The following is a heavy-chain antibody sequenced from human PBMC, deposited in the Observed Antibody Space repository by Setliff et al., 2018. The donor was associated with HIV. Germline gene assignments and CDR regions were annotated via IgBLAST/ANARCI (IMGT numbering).Heavy chain of an antibody. V-gene: IGHV3-21*01. CDR3: AAVFTGEPGRSLDY. J-gene: IGHJ4*02. CDR2: ISSSGSYI. Sequence: GGSLRLSCTVSGFTFISSTMNWVRQAPGKGLEWVASISSSGSYIHYADSLKGRFTISRDNAKNSQYLLMSVLRAEDTAVYYCAAVFTGEPGRSLDYWGQGTPVTVSS. CDR1: GFTFISST. D-gene: IGHD1-26*01.